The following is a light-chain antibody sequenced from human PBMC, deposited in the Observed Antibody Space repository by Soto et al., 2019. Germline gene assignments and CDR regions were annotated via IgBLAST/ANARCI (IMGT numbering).Light chain of an antibody. Sequence: DIVMTQSPATLSVSPGETAALSCRAGQSVGRNFAWYQQKPGQAPRLLIYGASTRATDIPARFRGSGSGTEFTLTISSLQSEDFAIYYCKQYNKWPYTFGQGTKLEIK. CDR3: KQYNKWPYT. CDR1: QSVGRN. CDR2: GAS. J-gene: IGKJ2*01. V-gene: IGKV3-15*01.